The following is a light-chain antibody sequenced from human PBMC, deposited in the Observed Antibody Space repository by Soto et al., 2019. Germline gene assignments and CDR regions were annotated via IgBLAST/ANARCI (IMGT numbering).Light chain of an antibody. CDR1: QTISNW. Sequence: DIQRTQSPSTLSASVGDSVTITCRASQTISNWLAWYQQKPGKAPKVLIYKASSLESGVPSRFSGSGSGTEFTLAISSLQPDDFATYYCQQYDSYPRTFGQGTKLEIK. V-gene: IGKV1-5*03. J-gene: IGKJ2*01. CDR3: QQYDSYPRT. CDR2: KAS.